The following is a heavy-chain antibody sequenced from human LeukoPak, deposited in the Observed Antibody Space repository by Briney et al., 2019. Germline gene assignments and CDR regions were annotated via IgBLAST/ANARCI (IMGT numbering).Heavy chain of an antibody. CDR3: ARDFHDSSGYYTGTGY. J-gene: IGHJ4*02. D-gene: IGHD3-22*01. Sequence: GGSLRLSCAASGFTFSSYAMHWVRQAPGKGLEYVSAISSNGGSTYYANSVKGRFTISRDNSKNTLYLQMGSLRAEEMAVYYCARDFHDSSGYYTGTGYWGQGTLVTVSS. CDR1: GFTFSSYA. CDR2: ISSNGGST. V-gene: IGHV3-64*01.